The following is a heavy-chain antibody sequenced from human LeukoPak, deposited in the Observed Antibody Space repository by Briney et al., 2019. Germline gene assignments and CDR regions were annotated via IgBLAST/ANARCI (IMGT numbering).Heavy chain of an antibody. D-gene: IGHD6-19*01. V-gene: IGHV4-59*02. CDR1: GGSVSSSY. J-gene: IGHJ4*02. Sequence: SETLSLTCTVSGGSVSSSYWSWIRQPPGKGLEWIGYIFYNGGTQYSPSLSSRVTISVDTSKNQFSLKLSSVTAADTAVYYCARVYSSAWYLDYWGQGTLVTVSS. CDR3: ARVYSSAWYLDY. CDR2: IFYNGGT.